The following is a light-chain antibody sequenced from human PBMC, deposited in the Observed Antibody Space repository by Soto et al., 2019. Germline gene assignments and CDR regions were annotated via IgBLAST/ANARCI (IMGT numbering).Light chain of an antibody. CDR2: KAS. CDR3: RQSYSTPPT. CDR1: QTISSW. Sequence: DIQMTQSPSTLSGSVGDRVTITCRASQTISSWLAWYQQKPGKAPKLLIYKASTLKSGVPSRFSGSGSGTDFTLTISSLQPEDFATYYCRQSYSTPPTFGQGTKVDIK. J-gene: IGKJ1*01. V-gene: IGKV1-5*03.